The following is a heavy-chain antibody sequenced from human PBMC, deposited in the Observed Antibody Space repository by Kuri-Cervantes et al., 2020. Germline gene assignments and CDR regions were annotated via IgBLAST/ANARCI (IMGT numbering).Heavy chain of an antibody. V-gene: IGHV1-46*01. D-gene: IGHD3-3*01. Sequence: ASVKVSCKASGYTFTSYYMHWVRQAPGQGLEWMGIINPSGGSTSYAQKFQGRVTMTRDTSTSTVYMELSSLRSEDTAVYYCARDLNDFWSGYSPDAFDIWGQGTMVT. CDR2: INPSGGST. CDR3: ARDLNDFWSGYSPDAFDI. J-gene: IGHJ3*02. CDR1: GYTFTSYY.